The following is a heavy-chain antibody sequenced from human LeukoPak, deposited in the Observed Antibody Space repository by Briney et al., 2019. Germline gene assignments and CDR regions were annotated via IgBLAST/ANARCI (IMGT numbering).Heavy chain of an antibody. V-gene: IGHV4-39*03. CDR2: IYFSGRT. J-gene: IGHJ4*02. D-gene: IGHD1-1*01. CDR3: DRRLERHPFDY. Sequence: SETLSLTCTVSGDSISSSNCYWGWIRQPPAKGLEWIGSIYFSGRTYYNASLKSRVTISVDTSKNQFSLKLSSVTAADTAVYARDRRLERHPFDYWGQGTLVTVSS. CDR1: GDSISSSNCY.